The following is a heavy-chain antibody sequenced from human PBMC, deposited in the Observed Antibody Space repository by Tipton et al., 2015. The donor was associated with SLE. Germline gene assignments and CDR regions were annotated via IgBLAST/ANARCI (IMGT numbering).Heavy chain of an antibody. V-gene: IGHV1-2*06. D-gene: IGHD3-22*01. CDR3: ARDYYDPSESTVEDN. CDR1: GYTFTNSY. CDR2: SNPIFGSA. Sequence: QLVQSGAEVKKPGTSVKVSCKASGYTFTNSYIHWVRQAPGQGLEWMGLSNPIFGSANYAQKFQGRVTMTGDTSISTAYMELRRLKSDDTAVYFCARDYYDPSESTVEDNWGQGTLVTVSS. J-gene: IGHJ4*01.